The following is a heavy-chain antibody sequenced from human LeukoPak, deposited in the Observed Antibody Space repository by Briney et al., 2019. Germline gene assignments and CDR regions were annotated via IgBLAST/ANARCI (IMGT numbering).Heavy chain of an antibody. V-gene: IGHV4-59*01. CDR3: ARSPLSFGLVRYYYGMDV. CDR1: GGSISSYY. D-gene: IGHD3-3*01. CDR2: IYYSGST. J-gene: IGHJ6*02. Sequence: PSETLSLTCTVSGGSISSYYWSWIRQPPGKGLEWIGYIYYSGSTNYNPSLKSRVTISVDTSKNQFSLKLSSVTAADTAVYYCARSPLSFGLVRYYYGMDVWGQGTTVTVSS.